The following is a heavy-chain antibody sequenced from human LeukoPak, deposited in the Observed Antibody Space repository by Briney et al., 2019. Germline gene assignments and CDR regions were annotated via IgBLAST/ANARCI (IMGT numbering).Heavy chain of an antibody. CDR2: IYYTGST. D-gene: IGHD5-12*01. J-gene: IGHJ6*03. CDR3: ARVVYSGYDFRGAMDV. V-gene: IGHV4-59*01. CDR1: GGSISSYY. Sequence: PSETLSLTCTISGGSISSYYWSWIRQPPGKGLEWIGYIYYTGSTNHDPSLKSRVTISVDTSKNQFSLKLSSVTAADTAVYYCARVVYSGYDFRGAMDVWGKGTTVTVSS.